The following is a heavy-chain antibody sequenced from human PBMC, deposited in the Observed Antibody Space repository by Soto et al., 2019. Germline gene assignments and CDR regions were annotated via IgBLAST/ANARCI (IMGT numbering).Heavy chain of an antibody. CDR3: ARDGDTAMAYYYYYGMDV. D-gene: IGHD5-18*01. V-gene: IGHV1-69*13. CDR2: IIPIFGTA. CDR1: GGTFSSYA. Sequence: SVKVSCKASGGTFSSYAISWVRQAPGQGLEWMGGIIPIFGTANYAQKFQGRVTITADESTSTAYMELSSLRSEDTAVYYCARDGDTAMAYYYYYGMDVWGQGTTVTVSS. J-gene: IGHJ6*02.